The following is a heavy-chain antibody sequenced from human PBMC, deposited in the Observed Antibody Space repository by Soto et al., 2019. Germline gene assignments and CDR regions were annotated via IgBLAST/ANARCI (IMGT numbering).Heavy chain of an antibody. D-gene: IGHD3-3*01. Sequence: GESLKISCQGSGYNFANYWIGWVRHMPGKGLEWMGIIYPENSDTRYGPSFRGQVTISADQSISTAYLQWSGLKASDTAMYYCARLATGVLGVFDYWGQGTLVTVSS. CDR1: GYNFANYW. CDR2: IYPENSDT. CDR3: ARLATGVLGVFDY. V-gene: IGHV5-51*01. J-gene: IGHJ4*01.